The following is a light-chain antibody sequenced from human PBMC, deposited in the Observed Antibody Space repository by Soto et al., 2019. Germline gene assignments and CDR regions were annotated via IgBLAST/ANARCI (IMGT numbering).Light chain of an antibody. V-gene: IGKV1-39*01. CDR2: AAS. J-gene: IGKJ1*01. CDR3: QQYHKFWT. Sequence: DIQMTQSPSSLSASVGDRVTITCRTSQNINNYLNWYQQKPGKAPKLLIYAASTLQSGVPSRFSGSESGTEFTLTISNLQPDDFATYYCQQYHKFWTFGQGTKVDI. CDR1: QNINNY.